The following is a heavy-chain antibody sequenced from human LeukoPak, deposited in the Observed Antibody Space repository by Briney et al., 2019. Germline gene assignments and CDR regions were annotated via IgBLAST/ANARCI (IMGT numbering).Heavy chain of an antibody. J-gene: IGHJ4*02. D-gene: IGHD1-26*01. Sequence: GRSLRLSCAASGFTFSSYDMHWVRQATGKGLEWVSGIGTAGDTYYPGSVKGRFTISRENAKNSLYLQMSSLRAGDTAVYYCARGGGSSYYFDYWGQGALVTVSS. CDR1: GFTFSSYD. V-gene: IGHV3-13*01. CDR3: ARGGGSSYYFDY. CDR2: IGTAGDT.